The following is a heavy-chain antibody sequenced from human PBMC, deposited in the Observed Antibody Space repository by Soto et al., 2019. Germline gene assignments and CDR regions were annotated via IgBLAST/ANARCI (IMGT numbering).Heavy chain of an antibody. D-gene: IGHD3-22*01. CDR1: GYTFTGYY. Sequence: ASVKVSCKASGYTFTGYYMHWVRQAPGQGLEWMGWINPNSGGTNYAQKFQGWVTMTRDTSISTAYMELSRLRSDDTAVYYCATSRRTYDSRGYLYNWFDPWGQGTLVTV. CDR3: ATSRRTYDSRGYLYNWFDP. J-gene: IGHJ5*02. CDR2: INPNSGGT. V-gene: IGHV1-2*04.